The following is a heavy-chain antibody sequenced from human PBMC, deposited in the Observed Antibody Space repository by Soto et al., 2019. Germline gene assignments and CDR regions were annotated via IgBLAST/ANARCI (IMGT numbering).Heavy chain of an antibody. V-gene: IGHV1-18*01. J-gene: IGHJ5*01. D-gene: IGHD2-15*01. CDR1: GYTFTNYG. CDR2: IDAGNRIT. CDR3: ARLVGNSWLDS. Sequence: ASVKVSCKASGYTFTNYGISWVRQAPGQSLEWMGWIDAGNRITKFSQKFQGRMTMNPDTSKNQFSLQLNSVTPEDTAVYYCARLVGNSWLDSWGQGTPVTVSS.